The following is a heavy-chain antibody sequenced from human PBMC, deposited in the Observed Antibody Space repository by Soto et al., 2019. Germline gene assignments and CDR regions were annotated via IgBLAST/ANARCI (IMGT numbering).Heavy chain of an antibody. V-gene: IGHV1-3*01. CDR2: IKAGNRNT. D-gene: IGHD3-22*01. CDR3: ATSRGRYFDNDGSNGPDY. CDR1: GYSFTNYA. J-gene: IGHJ4*02. Sequence: ASVKVSCKTSGYSFTNYAIHWVRQAPGQRLEWMGLIKAGNRNTKYSQSFQGRVTITITRDTSASTVYMEVSSLRSEDTAVYYCATSRGRYFDNDGSNGPDYWGQGTLVTAPQ.